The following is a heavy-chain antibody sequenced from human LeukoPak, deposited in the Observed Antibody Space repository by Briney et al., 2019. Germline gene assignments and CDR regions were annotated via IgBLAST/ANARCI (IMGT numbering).Heavy chain of an antibody. V-gene: IGHV1-18*01. CDR2: ITAYNSGDT. CDR1: GYIFNTYG. D-gene: IGHD3-3*01. J-gene: IGHJ6*03. Sequence: ASVKVSCKASGYIFNTYGISWVRQAPGQGLEWMGWITAYNSGDTKYAQDFQGRVTMTTDTSTSTAYMELRSLTSDDTAVYYCARSLFRFLEWSYRSYYYYMDVWGKGTTVTVSS. CDR3: ARSLFRFLEWSYRSYYYYMDV.